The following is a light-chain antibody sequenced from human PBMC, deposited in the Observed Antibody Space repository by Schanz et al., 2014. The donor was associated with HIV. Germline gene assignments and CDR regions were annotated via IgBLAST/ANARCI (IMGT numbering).Light chain of an antibody. Sequence: QSVLTQPPSVSAAPGQWVTISCSGSSSNIGNNYVSWYQQLPGTAPRLLMYLNNQRPSGIPDRFSGSKSGTSATLVISDLQTGDEADYYCGTWENTLTGEIFGGGTKLTVL. V-gene: IGLV1-51*01. CDR1: SSNIGNNY. CDR2: LNN. CDR3: GTWENTLTGEI. J-gene: IGLJ2*01.